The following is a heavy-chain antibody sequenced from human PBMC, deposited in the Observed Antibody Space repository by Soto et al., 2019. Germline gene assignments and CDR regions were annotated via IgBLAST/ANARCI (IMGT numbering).Heavy chain of an antibody. CDR1: RFTFSSYS. CDR2: ISSSSSYI. D-gene: IGHD3-22*01. J-gene: IGHJ4*02. V-gene: IGHV3-21*01. CDR3: ARDELTRQVVVKTRDFDY. Sequence: PGWSLRLSCAASRFTFSSYSMNWVRQAPGKGLEWVSSISSSSSYIYYADSVKGRFTISRDNAKNSLYLQMNSLRAEDTAVYYCARDELTRQVVVKTRDFDYWGQGTLVTVSS.